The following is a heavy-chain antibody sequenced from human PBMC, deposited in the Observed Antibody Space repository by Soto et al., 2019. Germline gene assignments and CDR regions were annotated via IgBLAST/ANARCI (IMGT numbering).Heavy chain of an antibody. CDR1: GFIFSNYA. CDR2: ISGSGAHK. D-gene: IGHD2-21*01. J-gene: IGHJ4*02. Sequence: EVQLLESGGGLVQPGGSLRLSCAVSGFIFSNYAMSWVRQAPGKGLEWLSLISGSGAHKYYADSVKGRFTISRDSSKNTLYLQMSSLRAEDTAVYYCARDLVAKPDYWGQGTLVTVSS. CDR3: ARDLVAKPDY. V-gene: IGHV3-23*01.